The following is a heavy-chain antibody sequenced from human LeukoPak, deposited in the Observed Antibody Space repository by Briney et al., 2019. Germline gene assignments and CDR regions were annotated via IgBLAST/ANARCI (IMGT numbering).Heavy chain of an antibody. Sequence: SQTLSLTCAISGDSVSSNSAAWDWIRQSPSRGLEWLGRTCDRCKWFYDYAVSVKSLITINPETSKNQFSLLLNSVTPEDTAVYSCTRDSGLGNDAFDVWGQGTMVTVSS. D-gene: IGHD3-10*01. V-gene: IGHV6-1*01. J-gene: IGHJ3*01. CDR2: TCDRCKWFY. CDR1: GDSVSSNSAA. CDR3: TRDSGLGNDAFDV.